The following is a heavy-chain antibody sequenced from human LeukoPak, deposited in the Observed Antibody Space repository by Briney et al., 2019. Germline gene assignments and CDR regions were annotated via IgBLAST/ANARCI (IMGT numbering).Heavy chain of an antibody. CDR2: INPNSGGT. D-gene: IGHD3-22*01. Sequence: ASVKVSCKASGYTFTGYYMHWVRQAPGQGLEWMGWINPNSGGTNYAQKFQGRVTMTRDTSISTAYMELSRLRSDDTAVYYCAREFRITMIVVHTDHKFDYWGQGTLVTVSS. V-gene: IGHV1-2*02. CDR1: GYTFTGYY. CDR3: AREFRITMIVVHTDHKFDY. J-gene: IGHJ4*02.